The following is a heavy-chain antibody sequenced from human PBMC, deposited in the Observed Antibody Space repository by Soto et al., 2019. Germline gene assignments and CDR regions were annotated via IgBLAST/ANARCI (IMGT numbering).Heavy chain of an antibody. Sequence: SETLSLTCTVSGDSISSTRWWSWVRQPPGKGLEWIGYIYHSGSTNYNPSLRSRVTISVDRSKNQFSLKLSSVTAADTAVYYCARGVTTVTTFDYWGQGTLVTVSS. CDR2: IYHSGST. CDR3: ARGVTTVTTFDY. J-gene: IGHJ4*02. CDR1: GDSISSTRW. V-gene: IGHV4-4*02. D-gene: IGHD4-17*01.